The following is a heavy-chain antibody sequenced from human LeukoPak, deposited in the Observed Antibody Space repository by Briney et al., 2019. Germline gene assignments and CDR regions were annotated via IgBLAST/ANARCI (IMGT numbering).Heavy chain of an antibody. J-gene: IGHJ4*02. V-gene: IGHV4-34*01. Sequence: PSETLSLTCAVYGGSFSGYYWSWIRQPPGKGLEWIGEINHSGSTNYNPSLKSRVTISVDTSKNQFSLKLSSVTAADTAVYYCASIRYQICSGGSCYLPDYWGQGTLVTVSS. CDR2: INHSGST. D-gene: IGHD2-15*01. CDR3: ASIRYQICSGGSCYLPDY. CDR1: GGSFSGYY.